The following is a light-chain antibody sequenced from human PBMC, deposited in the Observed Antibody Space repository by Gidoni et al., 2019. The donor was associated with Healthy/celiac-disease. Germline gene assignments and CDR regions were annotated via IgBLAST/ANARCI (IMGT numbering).Light chain of an antibody. V-gene: IGKV3-11*01. CDR2: DAS. CDR3: QQRSNWPRVT. CDR1: QSVSSY. J-gene: IGKJ3*01. Sequence: EIVLTQSPATLSLSPGERATPSCRASQSVSSYLAGYHQKPGQAPRLLIYDASNSATGVPARFSGSGSGAAFTLTISSLEPEDFAVYYCQQRSNWPRVTFGPGTKVDIK.